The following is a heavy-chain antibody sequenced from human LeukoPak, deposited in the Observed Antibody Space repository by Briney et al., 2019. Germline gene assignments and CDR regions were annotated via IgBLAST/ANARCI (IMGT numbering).Heavy chain of an antibody. CDR1: GYTFTGYS. J-gene: IGHJ4*02. D-gene: IGHD3-10*01. CDR2: INPNSGAT. CDR3: ARELPFDY. Sequence: ASVKVSCKASGYTFTGYSVHWVRQAPGQGLEWMGRINPNSGATDYAQKFQGRVTMTRDTSISTVYMELNRLRSDDTAVYYCARELPFDYWGQETLVAVSS. V-gene: IGHV1-2*06.